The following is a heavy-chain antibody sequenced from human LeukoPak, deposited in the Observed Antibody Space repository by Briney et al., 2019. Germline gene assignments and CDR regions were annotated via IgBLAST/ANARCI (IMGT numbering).Heavy chain of an antibody. D-gene: IGHD3-10*01. V-gene: IGHV4-39*07. CDR3: ARDYYESTYYYGSGSTRRAFDI. Sequence: SETLSLTCTVSGGSISISSYYCGWVRQPPGKGLEWIGSIYYSGSTYYNPSLKSRVTISVDTSKNQFSLKLSSVTAADTAVYYCARDYYESTYYYGSGSTRRAFDIWGQGTMVTVSS. J-gene: IGHJ3*02. CDR1: GGSISISSYY. CDR2: IYYSGST.